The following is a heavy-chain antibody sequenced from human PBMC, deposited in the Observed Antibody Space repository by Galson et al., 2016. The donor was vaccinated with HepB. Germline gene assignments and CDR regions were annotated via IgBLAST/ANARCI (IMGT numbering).Heavy chain of an antibody. CDR2: IYHSGST. J-gene: IGHJ4*02. CDR1: GSSIRSSNW. Sequence: SETLSLTCAVSGSSIRSSNWWSWVRQPPGKGLEWIGEIYHSGSTNYNPSLKSRVTISVDKSKNQFSLKLNSVTTADTAVYYCASRVPNRDRQRYLPFDYWGQGTLVTVSS. D-gene: IGHD2-8*01. CDR3: ASRVPNRDRQRYLPFDY. V-gene: IGHV4-4*02.